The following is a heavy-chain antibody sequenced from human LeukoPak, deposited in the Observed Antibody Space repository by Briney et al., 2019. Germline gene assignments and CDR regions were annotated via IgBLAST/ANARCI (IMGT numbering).Heavy chain of an antibody. CDR3: ARDNRQQLVQNWFDP. V-gene: IGHV3-21*05. D-gene: IGHD6-13*01. CDR1: GFTFNSYS. CDR2: ISSSSSYI. Sequence: GGSLRLSCAASGFTFNSYSMNWVRQAPGKGLEWVSYISSSSSYIYYADSVKGRFTISRDNAKNSLYLQMNSLRAEDTAVYYCARDNRQQLVQNWFDPWGQGTLVTVSS. J-gene: IGHJ5*02.